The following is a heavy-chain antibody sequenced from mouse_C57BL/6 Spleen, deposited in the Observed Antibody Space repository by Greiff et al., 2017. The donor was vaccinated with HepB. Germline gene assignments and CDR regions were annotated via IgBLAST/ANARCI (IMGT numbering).Heavy chain of an antibody. J-gene: IGHJ3*01. CDR3: ASGDGSRRFAY. Sequence: VQRVESGPGLVAPSQSLSITCTVSGFSLTSYGVDWVRQSPGKGLEWLGVIWGVGSTNYNSALKSRLSISKDNSKSQVFLKMNSLQTDDTAMYYCASGDGSRRFAYWGQGTLVTVSA. D-gene: IGHD1-1*01. V-gene: IGHV2-6*01. CDR1: GFSLTSYG. CDR2: IWGVGST.